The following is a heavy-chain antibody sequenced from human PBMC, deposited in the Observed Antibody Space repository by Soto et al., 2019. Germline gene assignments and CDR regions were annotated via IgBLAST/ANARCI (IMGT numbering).Heavy chain of an antibody. CDR1: GGSISSSSYY. CDR2: IYYSGST. Sequence: QLQLQESGPGLVKPSETLSLTCTVSGGSISSSSYYWGWIRQPPGKGLEWIGSIYYSGSTYYNPSLKSRVTISVDTSKNQFSLKLSSVTAADTAVYYCARTVLRFLEWFPGGMDVWGQGTTVTVSS. V-gene: IGHV4-39*01. D-gene: IGHD3-3*01. J-gene: IGHJ6*02. CDR3: ARTVLRFLEWFPGGMDV.